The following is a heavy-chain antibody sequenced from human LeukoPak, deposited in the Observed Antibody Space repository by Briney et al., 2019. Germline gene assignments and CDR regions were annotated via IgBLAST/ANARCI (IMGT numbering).Heavy chain of an antibody. Sequence: SVKVSCKASGGTFSSYAISWVGQAPGQGLDWMEGIIPIFGTANYAQKFQGRVTITTDESTSTAYMELSSLRSEDTAVYYCARAVLFGTSYYYYMDVWGKGTTVTVSS. V-gene: IGHV1-69*05. D-gene: IGHD2-2*01. CDR3: ARAVLFGTSYYYYMDV. CDR2: IIPIFGTA. CDR1: GGTFSSYA. J-gene: IGHJ6*03.